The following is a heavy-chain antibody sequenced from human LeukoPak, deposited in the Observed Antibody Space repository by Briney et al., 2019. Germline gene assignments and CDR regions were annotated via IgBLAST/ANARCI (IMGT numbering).Heavy chain of an antibody. V-gene: IGHV3-23*01. CDR1: GFTFSSYS. Sequence: GGSLRLSCAASGFTFSSYSMNWVRQAPGKGLEWVSAISGSGGSTYYADSVKGRFTIPRDNSKNTLYLQMNSLRAEDTAVYYCAKDYGGNSGVFDYWGQGTLVTVSS. D-gene: IGHD4-23*01. CDR2: ISGSGGST. J-gene: IGHJ4*02. CDR3: AKDYGGNSGVFDY.